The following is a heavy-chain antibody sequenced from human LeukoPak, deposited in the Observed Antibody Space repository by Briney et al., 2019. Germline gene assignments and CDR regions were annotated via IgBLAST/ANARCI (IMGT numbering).Heavy chain of an antibody. CDR2: ISGSGGST. J-gene: IGHJ4*02. CDR3: AKDLETLVGWFGELPY. D-gene: IGHD3-10*01. Sequence: GGSLRLSCAASGFIFSSYPMSWVRQAPGKGLEWVSAISGSGGSTYYADSVKGRFTISRDNSKNMLYLQMNSLRAEDTAVYYCAKDLETLVGWFGELPYWGQGTLVTVTS. CDR1: GFIFSSYP. V-gene: IGHV3-23*01.